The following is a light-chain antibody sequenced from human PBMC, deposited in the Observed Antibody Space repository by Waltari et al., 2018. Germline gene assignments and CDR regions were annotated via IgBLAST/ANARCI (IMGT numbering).Light chain of an antibody. J-gene: IGLJ3*02. CDR3: ATWDASLSGWV. CDR1: SSNIGRNY. Sequence: QSVLTQPPSASGTPGQRVTISCSGSSSNIGRNYVFWYQQFPGTAPNLLIYRNYPPPSGVSDRFSGSKSCTSASLAISGLRSEDEADYYCATWDASLSGWVFGGGTQLTVL. CDR2: RNY. V-gene: IGLV1-47*01.